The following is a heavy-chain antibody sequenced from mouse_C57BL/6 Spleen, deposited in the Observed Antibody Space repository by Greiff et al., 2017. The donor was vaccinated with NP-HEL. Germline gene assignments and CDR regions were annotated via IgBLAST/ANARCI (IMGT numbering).Heavy chain of an antibody. J-gene: IGHJ3*01. CDR3: ARSGGTTFAY. CDR1: GYTFTSYG. Sequence: QVQLKESGAELARPGASVKLSCKASGYTFTSYGISWVKQRTGQGLEWIGEIYPRSGNTYYNEKFKGKATLTADKSSSTAYMELRSLTSEDSAVYFCARSGGTTFAYWGQGTLVTVSA. CDR2: IYPRSGNT. V-gene: IGHV1-81*01. D-gene: IGHD3-1*01.